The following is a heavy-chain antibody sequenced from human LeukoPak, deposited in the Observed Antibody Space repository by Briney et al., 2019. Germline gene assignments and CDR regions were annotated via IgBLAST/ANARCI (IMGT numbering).Heavy chain of an antibody. CDR1: GYTFTTYG. CDR3: ARGKQWLVERWFDP. D-gene: IGHD6-19*01. CDR2: ISAYNGDT. V-gene: IGHV1-18*01. J-gene: IGHJ5*02. Sequence: ASVKVSCKSSGYTFTTYGINWVRQAPGQGLEWMGWISAYNGDTNYAQKFRGRLTMTTETSTSTAYMELRSLRSDDTAVYYCARGKQWLVERWFDPWGQGTLVTVSS.